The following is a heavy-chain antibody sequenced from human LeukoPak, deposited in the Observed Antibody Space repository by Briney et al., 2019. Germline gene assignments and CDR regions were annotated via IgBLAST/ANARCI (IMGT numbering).Heavy chain of an antibody. CDR1: EFTFSNYA. Sequence: GGSLRLSCAASEFTFSNYAMNWVRQAPGKGLEWVSGISGGGGSTYYADSVKGRFTISRDNSKNTLYLKMDSLRAEDTALYYCAKGSGINHYHWIDPWGQGTLVTVSS. CDR3: AKGSGINHYHWIDP. CDR2: ISGGGGST. D-gene: IGHD1-14*01. J-gene: IGHJ5*02. V-gene: IGHV3-23*01.